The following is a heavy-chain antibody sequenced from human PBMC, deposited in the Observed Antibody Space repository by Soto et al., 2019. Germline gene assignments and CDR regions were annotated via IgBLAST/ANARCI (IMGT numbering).Heavy chain of an antibody. D-gene: IGHD3-10*01. Sequence: PGGSLRLSCAASGSPFNNFAMHWVRQAPGKGLEWVSYIGTTSGNIYYADSLKGRFTISRDNAKNSLYLQMDSLRDEDTAVYYCARQTWDYYSSNFDYWGLGTLVTVSS. CDR3: ARQTWDYYSSNFDY. CDR1: GSPFNNFA. J-gene: IGHJ4*02. CDR2: IGTTSGNI. V-gene: IGHV3-48*02.